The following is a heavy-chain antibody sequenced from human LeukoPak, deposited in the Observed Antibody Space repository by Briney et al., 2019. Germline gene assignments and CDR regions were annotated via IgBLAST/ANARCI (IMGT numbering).Heavy chain of an antibody. D-gene: IGHD3-22*01. CDR3: ARDNTNGRNYYDSSGYPNPYDAFDI. V-gene: IGHV1-18*01. J-gene: IGHJ3*02. CDR1: GYTFTSYG. Sequence: ASVKVSCKASGYTFTSYGISWVRQAPGQGLEWMGWISAYNGNTNYAQKFQGRVTMTRDTSISTAYMELSRLRSDDTAVYYCARDNTNGRNYYDSSGYPNPYDAFDIWGQGTMVTVSS. CDR2: ISAYNGNT.